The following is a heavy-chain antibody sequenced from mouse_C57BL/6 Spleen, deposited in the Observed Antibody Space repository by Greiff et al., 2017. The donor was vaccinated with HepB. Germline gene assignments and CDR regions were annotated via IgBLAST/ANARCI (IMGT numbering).Heavy chain of an antibody. V-gene: IGHV1-80*01. CDR3: ARREKSLYFDY. D-gene: IGHD6-1*01. Sequence: QVQLQQSGAELVKPGASVKISCKASGYAFSSYWMNWVKQRPGKGLEWIGQIYPGDGDTNYNGKFKGKATLTADKSSSTAYMQLSSLTSEDSAVYFCARREKSLYFDYWGQGTTLTVSS. CDR2: IYPGDGDT. J-gene: IGHJ2*01. CDR1: GYAFSSYW.